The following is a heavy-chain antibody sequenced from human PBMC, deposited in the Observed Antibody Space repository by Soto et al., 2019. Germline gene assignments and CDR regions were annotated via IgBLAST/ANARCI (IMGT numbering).Heavy chain of an antibody. V-gene: IGHV1-46*01. CDR1: GYIFTNYY. Sequence: APVKVSCKASGYIFTNYYIHWVRQAPGQGLEWMAIINPLPTSGSTNYAQKFQGRVTVTRDTSTSTVYLELSSLRSDDTAVYYCARDLAAAAYWGQGTLVTVSS. J-gene: IGHJ4*02. D-gene: IGHD6-13*01. CDR2: INPLPTSGST. CDR3: ARDLAAAAY.